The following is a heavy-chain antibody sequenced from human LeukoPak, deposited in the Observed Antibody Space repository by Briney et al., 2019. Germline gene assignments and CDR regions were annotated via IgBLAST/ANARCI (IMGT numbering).Heavy chain of an antibody. CDR3: AELGITVVGGV. CDR1: GGSLSGYY. CDR2: INHSGST. V-gene: IGHV4-34*01. J-gene: IGHJ6*04. Sequence: SETLSLTCVVYGGSLSGYYWSWIRQPPWKGLEWMGEINHSGSTNYNPSLKSRVTISGDTSKNHFSLKLSSVTAADTAVYYCAELGITVVGGVWGKGTTVTISS. D-gene: IGHD3-10*02.